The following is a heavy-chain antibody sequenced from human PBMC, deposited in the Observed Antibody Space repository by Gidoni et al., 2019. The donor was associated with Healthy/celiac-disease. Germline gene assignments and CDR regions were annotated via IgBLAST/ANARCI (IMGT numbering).Heavy chain of an antibody. CDR2: ISYDGSNK. Sequence: QVQLVEPGGGVVQPGRSLRLPCAAAGSPLSSYAMHWVRQAPGKGLEWVAVISYDGSNKYYADPVKGRFTISRYNSKNTLYLQMNSLRAEDTAVYYCARTYSSGWYYFDYWGQGTLVTVSS. CDR1: GSPLSSYA. V-gene: IGHV3-30-3*01. J-gene: IGHJ4*02. CDR3: ARTYSSGWYYFDY. D-gene: IGHD6-19*01.